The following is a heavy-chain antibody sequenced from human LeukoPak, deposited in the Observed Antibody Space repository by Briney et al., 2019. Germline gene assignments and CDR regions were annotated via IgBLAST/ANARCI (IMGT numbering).Heavy chain of an antibody. CDR2: ISSSSSYI. J-gene: IGHJ4*02. CDR3: AKGVVVAAGLDY. CDR1: GFTFSSYS. Sequence: GGSLRLSCAASGFTFSSYSMNWVRQAPGKGLEWVSSISSSSSYIYYADSVKGRFTISRDNSKNTLYLQMNSLRAEDTAVYYCAKGVVVAAGLDYWGQGTLVTVSS. V-gene: IGHV3-21*04. D-gene: IGHD2-15*01.